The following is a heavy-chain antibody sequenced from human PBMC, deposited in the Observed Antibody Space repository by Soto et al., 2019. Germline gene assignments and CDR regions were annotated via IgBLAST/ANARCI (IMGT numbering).Heavy chain of an antibody. Sequence: SETLSLTCAVYGGSFSGDYWSWIRQRPGKGLEWIGDINHSGSTNYNQSLTSRVTISVDTSKNQFSLKLSSVNATDTAVYYCASGRYNWNYFNWFDPWGQGTLVTVSS. CDR1: GGSFSGDY. CDR3: ASGRYNWNYFNWFDP. J-gene: IGHJ5*02. CDR2: INHSGST. D-gene: IGHD1-7*01. V-gene: IGHV4-34*01.